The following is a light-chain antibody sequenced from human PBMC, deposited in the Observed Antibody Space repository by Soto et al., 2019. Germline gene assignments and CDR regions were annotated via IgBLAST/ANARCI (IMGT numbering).Light chain of an antibody. CDR2: AAS. CDR3: QQYIGYPPT. V-gene: IGKV1-16*02. CDR1: QDISDY. Sequence: DIQMTQSPSSLSASVGDRVTITCRASQDISDYLAWFQQKPGKAPKSLIYAASNLQSGVPSKFSGSGSGTDFTLTINSLQPEDFATYYCQQYIGYPPTFGGGTKVEI. J-gene: IGKJ4*01.